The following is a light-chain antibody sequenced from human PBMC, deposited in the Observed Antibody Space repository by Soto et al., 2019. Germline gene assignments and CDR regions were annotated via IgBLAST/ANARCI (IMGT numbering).Light chain of an antibody. V-gene: IGKV1-9*01. CDR1: QGISNF. J-gene: IGKJ3*01. Sequence: DLQLTQSPSSLSASVGDRVTITCRASQGISNFLAWYQQKPGKAPKLLIYAASTLQSGVPSRFSGSRSGTEFTLTISSLQPEDFATYYCQQLNSRTFGPGTKVEIK. CDR3: QQLNSRT. CDR2: AAS.